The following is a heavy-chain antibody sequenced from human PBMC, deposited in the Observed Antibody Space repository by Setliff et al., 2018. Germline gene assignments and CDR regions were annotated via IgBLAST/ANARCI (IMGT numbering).Heavy chain of an antibody. V-gene: IGHV3-9*01. Sequence: PGGSLRLSCAASGFIFDDYAMHWVRQAPGKGLEWVSGIRAGSDNIAYADSVKGRFTIPRDNAKNSLYLQLDSLRPDDTAFYYCARGHCTTISCFLDHWGQGIMVTVSS. CDR3: ARGHCTTISCFLDH. J-gene: IGHJ4*02. D-gene: IGHD2-8*01. CDR2: IRAGSDNI. CDR1: GFIFDDYA.